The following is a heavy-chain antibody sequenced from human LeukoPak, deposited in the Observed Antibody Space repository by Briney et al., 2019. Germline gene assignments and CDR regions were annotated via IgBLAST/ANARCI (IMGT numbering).Heavy chain of an antibody. CDR1: GGTFSSYA. CDR2: IIPIFGTA. D-gene: IGHD6-6*01. J-gene: IGHJ3*02. V-gene: IGHV1-69*05. Sequence: GASVKVSCKASGGTFSSYAISWVRQAPGQGLEWMGGIIPIFGTANYEQKFQGRVTITTDESTSTAYMELSSLRSEDTAVYYCARGYSSSSSAAFDIWGQGTMVTVSS. CDR3: ARGYSSSSSAAFDI.